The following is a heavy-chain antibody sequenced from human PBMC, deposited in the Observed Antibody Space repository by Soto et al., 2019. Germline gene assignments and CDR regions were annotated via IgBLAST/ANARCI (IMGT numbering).Heavy chain of an antibody. Sequence: SVKVSCKASGGTFSSETLTWLRQAPGQGLEWMGGIIPITDTANYAQKFQGRVTITADESTSTVYMELSSLRSEDTAVYYCATLVPAPIKLFPRLGWFDPWGQGTLVAVSS. CDR3: ATLVPAPIKLFPRLGWFDP. CDR2: IIPITDTA. V-gene: IGHV1-69*13. D-gene: IGHD2-2*02. J-gene: IGHJ5*02. CDR1: GGTFSSET.